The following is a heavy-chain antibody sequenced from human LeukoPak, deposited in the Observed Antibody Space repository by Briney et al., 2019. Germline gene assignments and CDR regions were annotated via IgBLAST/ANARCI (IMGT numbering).Heavy chain of an antibody. CDR3: ARVVYDSSTYPKSYFDF. D-gene: IGHD3-22*01. CDR1: GGSISSSSYY. V-gene: IGHV4-39*07. Sequence: SETLSLTCTVSGGSISSSSYYWGWIRQPPGKGLEWIGSIYYRGITYYNPSLKSRVTISVDTSKDQFSLKLSSVTAADTAVYYCARVVYDSSTYPKSYFDFWGQGTLVTVSS. J-gene: IGHJ4*02. CDR2: IYYRGIT.